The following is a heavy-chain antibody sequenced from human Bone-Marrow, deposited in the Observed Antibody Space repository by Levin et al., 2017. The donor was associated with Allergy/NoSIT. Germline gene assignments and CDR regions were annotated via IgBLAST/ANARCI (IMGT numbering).Heavy chain of an antibody. Sequence: LPGGSLRLSCAASGFTFSSYAMTWVRQSPGKGLEWVSSISGRGDRTYYADSVKGRFTIFRDESKNTLFLQMNSLTTEDTAVYYCAKDLQGWMADYFDYWGQGILVTVSS. CDR1: GFTFSSYA. J-gene: IGHJ4*02. CDR3: AKDLQGWMADYFDY. V-gene: IGHV3-23*01. CDR2: ISGRGDRT. D-gene: IGHD4-11*01.